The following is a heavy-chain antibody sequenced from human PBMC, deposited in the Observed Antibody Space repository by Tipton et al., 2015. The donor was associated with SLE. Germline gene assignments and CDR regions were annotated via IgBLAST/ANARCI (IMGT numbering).Heavy chain of an antibody. Sequence: QLVQSGPEVKKPGASVKVSCKASGYTFTSYDINWVRQATGQGLEWMGWMNPNSGNTGYAQKFQGRVTMTRNTSISTAYMELSSLRSEYRAGYYCARVGRDSSGPWYRRYWGPGTLVTVSS. CDR2: MNPNSGNT. CDR1: GYTFTSYD. V-gene: IGHV1-8*01. D-gene: IGHD3-22*01. J-gene: IGHJ4*02. CDR3: ARVGRDSSGPWYRRY.